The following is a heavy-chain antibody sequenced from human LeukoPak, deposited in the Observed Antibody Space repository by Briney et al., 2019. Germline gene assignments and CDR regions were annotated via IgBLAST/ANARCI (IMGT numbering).Heavy chain of an antibody. D-gene: IGHD2-8*01. CDR1: GSKFRSYG. J-gene: IGHJ6*03. CDR3: AKDRCSNGIGCYYYYMDV. Sequence: GRSLRLSCAASGSKFRSYGMHWVRQAPGKGLEWVALISFDESNKYYLDSVKGRFTISRDNSKNTLYMQMNSLRPEDTAVYYCAKDRCSNGIGCYYYYMDVWGKGTTVTISS. CDR2: ISFDESNK. V-gene: IGHV3-30*18.